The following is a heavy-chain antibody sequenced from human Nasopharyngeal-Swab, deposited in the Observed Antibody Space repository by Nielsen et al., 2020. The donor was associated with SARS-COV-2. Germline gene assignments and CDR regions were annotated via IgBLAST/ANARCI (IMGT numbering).Heavy chain of an antibody. V-gene: IGHV1-8*01. Sequence: WVRQAPGQGLEWMGWMNPNSGNTGYAQKFQGRVTMTRNTSISTAYMELSSLRSEDTAVYYCARSDSSGYYLYYYGMDVWGQGTTVTVSS. J-gene: IGHJ6*02. CDR2: MNPNSGNT. CDR3: ARSDSSGYYLYYYGMDV. D-gene: IGHD3-22*01.